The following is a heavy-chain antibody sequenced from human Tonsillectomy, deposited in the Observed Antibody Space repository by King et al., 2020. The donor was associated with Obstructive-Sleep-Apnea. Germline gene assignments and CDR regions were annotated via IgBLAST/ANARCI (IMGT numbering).Heavy chain of an antibody. CDR2: IRSKAYGGTT. D-gene: IGHD6-19*01. V-gene: IGHV3-49*03. Sequence: VQLVESGGGLVQPGRSLRLSCTASGFTFGDYAMSWFRQAPGKGLEWVGFIRSKAYGGTTEYAASVKGRFSISRDDSKSIAYLQMDSLKTEDTAVYYCTRDLNYSSGWSAGYWGHGTLVTVSS. CDR1: GFTFGDYA. CDR3: TRDLNYSSGWSAGY. J-gene: IGHJ4*01.